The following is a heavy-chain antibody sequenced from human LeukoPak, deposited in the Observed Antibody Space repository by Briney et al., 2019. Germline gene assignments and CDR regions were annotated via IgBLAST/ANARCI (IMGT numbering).Heavy chain of an antibody. D-gene: IGHD3-10*01. CDR2: MKSEASGGTP. J-gene: IGHJ3*01. V-gene: IGHV3-15*01. CDR3: TSDFG. Sequence: GSLRLSCEVSGFTLSNAWIHWVRQAPGKGLEWVGRMKSEASGGTPDYAAPVIGRFTISRDDSKNTLYLQMNSLKTEDGGVYYCTSDFGWGQGTMVTVSS. CDR1: GFTLSNAW.